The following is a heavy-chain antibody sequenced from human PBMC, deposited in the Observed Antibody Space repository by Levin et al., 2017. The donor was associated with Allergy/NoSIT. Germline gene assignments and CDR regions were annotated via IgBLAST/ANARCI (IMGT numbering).Heavy chain of an antibody. Sequence: GGSLRLSCKASGYTFTGYYMHWVRQAPGQGLEWMGWINPNSGGTNYAQKFQGRVTMTRDTSISTAYMELSRLRSDDTAVYYCARDSSSSVDYWGQGTLVTVSS. J-gene: IGHJ4*02. V-gene: IGHV1-2*02. CDR1: GYTFTGYY. CDR3: ARDSSSSVDY. CDR2: INPNSGGT. D-gene: IGHD6-6*01.